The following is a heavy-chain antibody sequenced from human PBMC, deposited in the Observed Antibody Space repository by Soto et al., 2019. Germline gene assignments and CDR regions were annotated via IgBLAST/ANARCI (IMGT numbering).Heavy chain of an antibody. CDR3: ARDRPRYCISTSCYSDSWFDP. V-gene: IGHV4-30-4*01. J-gene: IGHJ5*02. Sequence: SETLSLTCTVSGGSISSGDYYWSWIRQPPGKGLEWIGYIYYSGSTYYNPSLKSRVTISVDTSKNQFSLKLSSVTAADTAVYYCARDRPRYCISTSCYSDSWFDPWGQGTLVTVSS. D-gene: IGHD2-2*01. CDR1: GGSISSGDYY. CDR2: IYYSGST.